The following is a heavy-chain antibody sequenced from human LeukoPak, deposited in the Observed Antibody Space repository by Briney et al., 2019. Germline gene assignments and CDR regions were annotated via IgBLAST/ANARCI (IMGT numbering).Heavy chain of an antibody. J-gene: IGHJ4*02. D-gene: IGHD3-9*01. V-gene: IGHV3-7*01. CDR2: IKQDGSER. CDR3: ARDIHLTGYYIRVDY. Sequence: PGGSLRLSCAASGFTFSNYWMSWVRQAPGQGLEWVAYIKQDGSERYFVDSVKGRFSISRDNAKNSLYLQMNSLRAEDTAVYYCARDIHLTGYYIRVDYWGQGTLVIVSS. CDR1: GFTFSNYW.